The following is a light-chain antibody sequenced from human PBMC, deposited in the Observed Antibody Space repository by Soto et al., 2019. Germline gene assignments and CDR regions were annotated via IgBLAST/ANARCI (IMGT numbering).Light chain of an antibody. CDR1: NIGGKS. CDR2: DDS. V-gene: IGLV3-21*02. Sequence: SCELAKTSSISVAPGETARISCGGNNIGGKSVHWYQQKPGQAPVVVVYDDSDRPSGIPERFSGSNSVNTATLTISRVEAGDEADYHCQVWDDNRANNAFGTGTKVTVL. CDR3: QVWDDNRANNA. J-gene: IGLJ1*01.